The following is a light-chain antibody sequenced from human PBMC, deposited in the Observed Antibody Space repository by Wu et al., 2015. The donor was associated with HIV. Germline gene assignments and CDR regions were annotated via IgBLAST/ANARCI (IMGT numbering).Light chain of an antibody. V-gene: IGKV3-15*01. CDR3: QQYKNWIRT. Sequence: EIVLTQFPASVSVSPGERVTLSCRASHIVTTNLAWYQHRPGQAPRLLMYSVSTRATGVPARFTGSGSGTDFTLTINSLQSEDFAVYYCQQYKNWIRTFGQGTKVEIK. J-gene: IGKJ1*01. CDR2: SVS. CDR1: HIVTTN.